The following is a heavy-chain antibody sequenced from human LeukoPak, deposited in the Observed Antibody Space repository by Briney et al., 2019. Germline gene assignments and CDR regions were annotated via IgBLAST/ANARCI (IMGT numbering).Heavy chain of an antibody. Sequence: PSETLSLTCTVSGGSINSYYWSWIRQHPGKGLEWIGYIYYSGSTYYNPSLKSRVTISVDTSKNQFSLKLSSVTAADTAVYYCARASSPELQLYYGMDVWGQGTTVTVSS. D-gene: IGHD5-18*01. CDR3: ARASSPELQLYYGMDV. CDR1: GGSINSYY. CDR2: IYYSGST. J-gene: IGHJ6*02. V-gene: IGHV4-59*06.